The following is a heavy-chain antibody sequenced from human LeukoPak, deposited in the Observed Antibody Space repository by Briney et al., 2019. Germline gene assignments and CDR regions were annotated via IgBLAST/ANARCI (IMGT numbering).Heavy chain of an antibody. Sequence: GGSLRLSCADSGFTFSSYSMNWVRQAPGKGLEWVSSISSSSSYIYYADSVKGRFTISRDNAKNSLYLQMNSLRAEDTAVYYCARSSIALLVGSYYYYMDVWGKGTTVTVSS. D-gene: IGHD6-6*01. CDR1: GFTFSSYS. J-gene: IGHJ6*03. CDR2: ISSSSSYI. V-gene: IGHV3-21*01. CDR3: ARSSIALLVGSYYYYMDV.